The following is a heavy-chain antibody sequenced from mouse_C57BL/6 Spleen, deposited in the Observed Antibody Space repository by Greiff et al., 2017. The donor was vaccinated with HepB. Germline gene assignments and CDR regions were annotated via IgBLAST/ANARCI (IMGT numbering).Heavy chain of an antibody. V-gene: IGHV5-12*01. Sequence: EVQVVESGGGLVQPGGSLKLSCAASGFTFSDYYMYWVRQTPEKRLEWVAYISNGGGSTYYPDTVKGRFTISRDNAKNTLYLQMSRLKSEDTAMYYCARQRAGQLGDWYFDVWGTGTTVTVSS. CDR2: ISNGGGST. J-gene: IGHJ1*03. CDR3: ARQRAGQLGDWYFDV. D-gene: IGHD4-1*02. CDR1: GFTFSDYY.